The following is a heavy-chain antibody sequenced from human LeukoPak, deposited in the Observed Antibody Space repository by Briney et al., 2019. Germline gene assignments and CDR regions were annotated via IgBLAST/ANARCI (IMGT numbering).Heavy chain of an antibody. Sequence: GASVKVSCKVSGYTLTELSMHWVRQAPGKGLEWMGGFDPEDGETIYAQKFQGRVTMTEDTSTDTAYMELSSLRSEDTAVYYCATDDIVVVPAASSNYWGQGTLVTVSS. J-gene: IGHJ4*02. CDR3: ATDDIVVVPAASSNY. CDR2: FDPEDGET. V-gene: IGHV1-24*01. CDR1: GYTLTELS. D-gene: IGHD2-2*01.